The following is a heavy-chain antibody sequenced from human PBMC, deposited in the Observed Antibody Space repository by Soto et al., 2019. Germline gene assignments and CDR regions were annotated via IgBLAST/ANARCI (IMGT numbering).Heavy chain of an antibody. D-gene: IGHD3-9*01. V-gene: IGHV4-59*01. Sequence: PSETLSLTGTVSGGSISGYYWTWICQPPVRGLAYIGDIFYTGSTNYNPSLESRVSISVEAAKNQFSLKLTSVTAADTAVYYCAGVTTGYLDYWGQRTLVTVSS. CDR3: AGVTTGYLDY. CDR1: GGSISGYY. CDR2: IFYTGST. J-gene: IGHJ4*02.